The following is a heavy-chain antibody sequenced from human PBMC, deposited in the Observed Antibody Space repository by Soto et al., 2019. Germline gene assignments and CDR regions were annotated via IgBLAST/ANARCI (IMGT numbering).Heavy chain of an antibody. D-gene: IGHD3-9*01. J-gene: IGHJ4*02. CDR3: ARVFGWLLYFDY. Sequence: SETLSLTCTVSGGSVSSGSYYWSWIRQPPGKGLEWVGYIYYSGSTNYNPSLKSRVTISVDTSKNQFSLKLSSVTAADTAVYYCARVFGWLLYFDYWGQGTLVTVSS. V-gene: IGHV4-61*01. CDR1: GGSVSSGSYY. CDR2: IYYSGST.